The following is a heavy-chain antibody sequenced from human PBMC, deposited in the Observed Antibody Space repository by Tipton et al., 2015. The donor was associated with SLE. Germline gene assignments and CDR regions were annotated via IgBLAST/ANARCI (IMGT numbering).Heavy chain of an antibody. CDR3: ARASEYTSSCAFDC. V-gene: IGHV4-59*10. CDR1: GGSFSGYY. CDR2: IYTSGST. D-gene: IGHD6-13*01. Sequence: TLSLTCAVYGGSFSGYYWSWIRQPAGKGLEWSGRIYTSGSTKYNPSNKSRVTIARDTSRNQFSLKGNSMTAADAAVYYCARASEYTSSCAFDCWGQGTLVTVSS. J-gene: IGHJ4*02.